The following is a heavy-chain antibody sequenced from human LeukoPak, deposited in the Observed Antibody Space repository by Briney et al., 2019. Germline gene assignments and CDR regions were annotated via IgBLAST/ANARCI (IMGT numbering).Heavy chain of an antibody. CDR3: AGPGHDFWSGEKYYYYGMDV. V-gene: IGHV1-69*04. CDR1: GGTFSSYA. J-gene: IGHJ6*02. D-gene: IGHD3-3*01. CDR2: IIPIFGIA. Sequence: ASVKVSCKASGGTFSSYAISWVRQAPGQGLEWMGRIIPIFGIANYAQKFQGRVTITADKSTSTAYMELSSLRSEDTAVYYCAGPGHDFWSGEKYYYYGMDVWGQGTTVTVSS.